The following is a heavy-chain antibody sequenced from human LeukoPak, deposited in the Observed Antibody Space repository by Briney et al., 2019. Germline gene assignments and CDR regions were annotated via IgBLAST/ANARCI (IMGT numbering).Heavy chain of an antibody. CDR2: IRYDGSNK. D-gene: IGHD3-22*01. CDR1: GFTFSTYG. J-gene: IGHJ4*02. CDR3: AKVERYYYDSSGSNFDY. Sequence: GGSLRLPCAASGFTFSTYGMHWVRQAPGKGLEWVAFIRYDGSNKYYADSVKGRFTISRDNPKNTLYLQMNSLRAEDTAVYYCAKVERYYYDSSGSNFDYWGQGTLVTVSS. V-gene: IGHV3-30*02.